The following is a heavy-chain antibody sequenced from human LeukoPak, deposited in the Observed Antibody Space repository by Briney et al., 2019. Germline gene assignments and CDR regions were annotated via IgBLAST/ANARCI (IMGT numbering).Heavy chain of an antibody. J-gene: IGHJ4*02. Sequence: GSLRLSCAASGFTFSSYSMNWVRQAPGKGLEWIGYIYYSGSTNYNPSLKSRVTISVDTSKNQFSLKLSSVTAADTAVYYCARHPYGATSGDYWGQGTLVTVSS. V-gene: IGHV4-59*08. CDR2: IYYSGST. CDR3: ARHPYGATSGDY. D-gene: IGHD4-17*01. CDR1: GFTFSSYS.